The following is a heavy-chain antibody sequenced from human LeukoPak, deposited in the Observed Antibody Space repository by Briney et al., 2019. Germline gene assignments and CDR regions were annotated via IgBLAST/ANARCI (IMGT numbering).Heavy chain of an antibody. D-gene: IGHD5-18*01. CDR3: ASHQRYSRGAFDI. J-gene: IGHJ3*02. CDR2: ISYDASKK. Sequence: GGSLRLSCAASGFTFSSYAIHWVRQAPGKGLDWVAIISYDASKKYYADSVKGRFTISRDNSKNTLYLQMNSLRAEDTAVYYCASHQRYSRGAFDIWGQGTMVTVSS. V-gene: IGHV3-30*14. CDR1: GFTFSSYA.